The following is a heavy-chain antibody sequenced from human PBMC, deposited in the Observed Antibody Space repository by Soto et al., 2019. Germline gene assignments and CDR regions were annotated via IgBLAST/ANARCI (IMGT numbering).Heavy chain of an antibody. Sequence: PSGTLSITCAVYGGSFSGYYLNWIRQPPGKGLEWIGEIYHSGSTNYNTSLESRVTISVDKSKNHFSLNLSSLTAADTAVYYCATVTFKYNGDLDYNGLDVWGRGTTVPVSS. CDR3: ATVTFKYNGDLDYNGLDV. CDR1: GGSFSGYY. V-gene: IGHV4-34*01. CDR2: IYHSGST. J-gene: IGHJ6*02. D-gene: IGHD1-1*01.